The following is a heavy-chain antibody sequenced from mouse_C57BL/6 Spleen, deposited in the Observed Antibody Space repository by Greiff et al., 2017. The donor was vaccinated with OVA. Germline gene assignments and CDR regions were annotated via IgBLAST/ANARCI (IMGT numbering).Heavy chain of an antibody. V-gene: IGHV14-4*01. CDR1: GFNITDDY. CDR3: TTCGSTTVVATWEVDY. J-gene: IGHJ2*01. Sequence: VQLQQSGAELVRPGASVKLSCTASGFNITDDYMHWVKQRPEQGLEWIGWIDPENGDTEYASKFQGKATITADTSSNTAYLQLSSLTSEDTAVYYGTTCGSTTVVATWEVDYWGQGTTLTVSS. CDR2: IDPENGDT. D-gene: IGHD1-1*01.